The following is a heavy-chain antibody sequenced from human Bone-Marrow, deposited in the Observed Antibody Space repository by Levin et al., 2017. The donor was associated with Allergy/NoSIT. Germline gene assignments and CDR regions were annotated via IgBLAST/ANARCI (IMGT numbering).Heavy chain of an antibody. V-gene: IGHV3-23*01. D-gene: IGHD1-26*01. Sequence: GESLKISCGASGFTFKDQAMSWARQAPGKGLEWVSVISKNGANSYYADSVKGRFTISRDNSKNMVYLQMNSLRAEDTAVYYCAGIYFDYWGQGTLVTVPS. CDR3: AGIYFDY. CDR1: GFTFKDQA. J-gene: IGHJ4*02. CDR2: ISKNGANS.